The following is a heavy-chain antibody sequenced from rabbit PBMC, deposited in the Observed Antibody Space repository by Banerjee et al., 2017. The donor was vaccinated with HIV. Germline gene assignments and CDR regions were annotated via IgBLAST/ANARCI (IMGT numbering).Heavy chain of an antibody. Sequence: QEQLVESGGDLVKPEGSLTLTCTASGFSFSGSYWICWVRQAPGKGLEWIACIYAGSSGTTYYANWAKGRFTISKTSSTTVTLQMTSLTAADTATYFCAREDSGSSSPNLWGPGTLVTVS. CDR3: AREDSGSSSPNL. V-gene: IGHV1S45*01. CDR2: IYAGSSGTT. D-gene: IGHD1-1*01. CDR1: GFSFSGSYW. J-gene: IGHJ4*01.